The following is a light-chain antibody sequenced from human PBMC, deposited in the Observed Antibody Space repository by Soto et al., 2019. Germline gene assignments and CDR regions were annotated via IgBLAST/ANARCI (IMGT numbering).Light chain of an antibody. CDR3: QQYGSSPT. V-gene: IGKV3-20*01. CDR2: DAS. Sequence: EIVLTQSPATLSLSPGEGGALSCRASQSVSSYLAWYQQKPGQAPRLLIYDASNRATGIPARFSGSGSGTDFTLTISRLEPEDFAVYYCQQYGSSPTFGGGTKVDI. J-gene: IGKJ4*01. CDR1: QSVSSY.